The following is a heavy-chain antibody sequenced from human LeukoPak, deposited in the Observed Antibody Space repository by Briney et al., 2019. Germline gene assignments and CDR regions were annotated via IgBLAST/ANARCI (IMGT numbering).Heavy chain of an antibody. D-gene: IGHD5-18*01. Sequence: PGGSLRLSCAASGFTFSSYAMSWVRQAPGKGLEWVSAISGSGGSTYYADSVKGRFTISRDNSKNTLYLQMNSLRAEDTAVYYCANDQMRLEVGYSYGNDYWGQGTLVTVSS. CDR1: GFTFSSYA. CDR2: ISGSGGST. V-gene: IGHV3-23*01. CDR3: ANDQMRLEVGYSYGNDY. J-gene: IGHJ4*02.